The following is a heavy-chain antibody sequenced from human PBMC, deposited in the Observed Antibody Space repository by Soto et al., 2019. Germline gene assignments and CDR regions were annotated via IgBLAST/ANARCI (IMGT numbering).Heavy chain of an antibody. V-gene: IGHV1-18*01. CDR3: ARDWDPDIVVVVAAHLFDY. Sequence: ASVKVSCKASGYTFTSYGISWVRQAPGQGLEWMGWISAYNGNTNYAQKLQGRVTMTTDTSTSTAYMELRSLRSDDTAVYYCARDWDPDIVVVVAAHLFDYWGQGTLVTAPQ. CDR1: GYTFTSYG. CDR2: ISAYNGNT. J-gene: IGHJ4*02. D-gene: IGHD2-15*01.